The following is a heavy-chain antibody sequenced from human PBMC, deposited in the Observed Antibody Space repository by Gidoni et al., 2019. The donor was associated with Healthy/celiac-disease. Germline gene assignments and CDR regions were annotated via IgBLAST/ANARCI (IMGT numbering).Heavy chain of an antibody. V-gene: IGHV2-70*15. Sequence: QVTLRESGPALVKPTPTLTLPCTFSGFSLSTSGMCVSWLRQPPGKALEWLARIDWDDDKYYSTSLKTRLTISKDTSKNQVVLTMPNMDPVDTATYYCARTRYDSSGYYYRFDYWGQGTLVTVSS. CDR3: ARTRYDSSGYYYRFDY. J-gene: IGHJ4*02. CDR1: GFSLSTSGMC. D-gene: IGHD3-22*01. CDR2: IDWDDDK.